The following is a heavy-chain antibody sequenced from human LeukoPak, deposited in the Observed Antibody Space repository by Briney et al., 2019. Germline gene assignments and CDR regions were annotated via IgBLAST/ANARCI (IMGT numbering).Heavy chain of an antibody. CDR3: ARDSPVRH. CDR1: GGSVSSGSYY. J-gene: IGHJ1*01. V-gene: IGHV4-61*01. Sequence: SETLSLTCTVSGGSVSSGSYYWSWIRHPPGKGLEWIGYIYYSGSTNYNPPLKSRVTISVDTSKNQFSLKLSSVTAADTAVYYCARDSPVRHWGQGTLVTVSS. CDR2: IYYSGST.